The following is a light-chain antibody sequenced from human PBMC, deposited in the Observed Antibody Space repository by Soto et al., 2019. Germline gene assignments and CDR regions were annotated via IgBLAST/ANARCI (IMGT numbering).Light chain of an antibody. J-gene: IGLJ2*01. Sequence: QSVLTQPPSVSGAPGQTVTISCTGSSSNIGAGYDVHWYQQLPGTAPKLLIFGNSNRPSGVPDRFSGSKSGTSASLAITGLQAEDEADYYCQSYDTGLSGVVFGGGPKLTVL. CDR3: QSYDTGLSGVV. CDR2: GNS. V-gene: IGLV1-40*01. CDR1: SSNIGAGYD.